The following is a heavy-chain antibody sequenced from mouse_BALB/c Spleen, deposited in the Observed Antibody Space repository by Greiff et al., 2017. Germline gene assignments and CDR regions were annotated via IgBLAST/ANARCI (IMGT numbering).Heavy chain of an antibody. CDR3: ARAPSVAWFAY. V-gene: IGHV3-2*02. D-gene: IGHD6-1*01. J-gene: IGHJ3*01. Sequence: EVKLMESGPGLVKPSQSLSLTCTVTGYSITSDYAWNWIRQFPGNKLEWMGYISYSGSTSYNPSLKSRISITRDTSKNQFFLQLNSVTTEDTATYYCARAPSVAWFAYWGQGTLVTVSA. CDR2: ISYSGST. CDR1: GYSITSDYA.